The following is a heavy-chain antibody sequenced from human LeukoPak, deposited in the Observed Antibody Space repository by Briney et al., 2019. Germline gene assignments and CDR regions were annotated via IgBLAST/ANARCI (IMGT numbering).Heavy chain of an antibody. J-gene: IGHJ4*02. D-gene: IGHD5-12*01. CDR2: IYYSGST. CDR1: GGSISSGGYY. CDR3: ASGWLQRIDY. V-gene: IGHV4-31*03. Sequence: SETLSLTCTVSGGSISSGGYYWSWIRQHPGMGLEWIGYIYYSGSTYYNPSLKSRVTISVDTSKNQFSLKLSSVTAADTAVYYCASGWLQRIDYWGQGTLVTVSS.